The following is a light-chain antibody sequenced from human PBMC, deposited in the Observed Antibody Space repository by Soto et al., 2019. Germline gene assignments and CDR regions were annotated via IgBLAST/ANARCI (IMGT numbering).Light chain of an antibody. CDR3: QQYGNSPPT. CDR1: QSVSSSY. V-gene: IGKV3-20*01. J-gene: IGKJ4*01. Sequence: EIVLTQSPGTLSLSPGERATLSCRASQSVSSSYLAWYQQKPGQAPRLLMYGASSRATGIPDRFSGSGSGTDVTLTISGLEPEDFVVYYCQQYGNSPPTFGGGTKVEIK. CDR2: GAS.